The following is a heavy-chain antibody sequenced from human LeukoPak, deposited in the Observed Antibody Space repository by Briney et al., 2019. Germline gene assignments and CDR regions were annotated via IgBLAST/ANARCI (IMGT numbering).Heavy chain of an antibody. CDR1: GDSVSSNTAT. CDR2: TYCRSKWYS. J-gene: IGHJ4*02. D-gene: IGHD6-19*01. Sequence: SQTLSLTCAISGDSVSSNTATWNWIRQSPSRGLEWLGRTYCRSKWYSDYALSVKSRIIVNPDTSKNQFSLQLNSVTPEDTAVYFCARRMAVGGPGYFDYRSQGSLATVSA. CDR3: ARRMAVGGPGYFDY. V-gene: IGHV6-1*01.